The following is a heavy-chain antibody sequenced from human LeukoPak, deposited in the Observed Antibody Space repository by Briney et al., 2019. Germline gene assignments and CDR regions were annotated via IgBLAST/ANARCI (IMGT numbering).Heavy chain of an antibody. Sequence: PGGSLRLSCAASGFTFSSYAMSWVRQAPGKGLEWVSAISGSGGSTYYADSVKGRLTISRDNSKNTLYLQMNSLRAEDTAVYYCAKDFSYDFWSGYDYWGQGTLVTVSS. CDR2: ISGSGGST. D-gene: IGHD3-3*01. CDR1: GFTFSSYA. V-gene: IGHV3-23*01. J-gene: IGHJ4*02. CDR3: AKDFSYDFWSGYDY.